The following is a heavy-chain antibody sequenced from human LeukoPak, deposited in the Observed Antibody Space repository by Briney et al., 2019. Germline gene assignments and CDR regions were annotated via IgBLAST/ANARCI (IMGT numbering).Heavy chain of an antibody. CDR1: GFTFDDYT. V-gene: IGHV3-43*01. D-gene: IGHD1-1*01. J-gene: IGHJ4*02. CDR3: AKDPQETGSEPYFDY. Sequence: GGSLRLSCAASGFTFDDYTMHWVRQAPGKGLEWVSLISGDGGSTYYADSVKGRFTISRDNSKNSLYLQMNSLRTEDTALYYCAKDPQETGSEPYFDYWGQGTLVTVSS. CDR2: ISGDGGST.